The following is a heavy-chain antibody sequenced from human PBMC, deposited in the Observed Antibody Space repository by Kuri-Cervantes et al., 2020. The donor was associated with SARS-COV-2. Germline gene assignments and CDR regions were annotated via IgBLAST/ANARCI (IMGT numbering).Heavy chain of an antibody. Sequence: KVSCKGSGYSFTSYWISWVRQMPGKGLEWMGRIDPSDSYTNYSPSFQGHVTISADKSISTAYLQWSSLKASDTAMYYCARRVGYYFGYWGQGTLVTVSS. J-gene: IGHJ4*02. CDR3: ARRVGYYFGY. CDR1: GYSFTSYW. D-gene: IGHD2-15*01. CDR2: IDPSDSYT. V-gene: IGHV5-10-1*01.